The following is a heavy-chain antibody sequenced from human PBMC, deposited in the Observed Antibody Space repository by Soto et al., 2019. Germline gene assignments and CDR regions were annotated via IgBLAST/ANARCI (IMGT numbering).Heavy chain of an antibody. CDR1: GGSISSGEYY. V-gene: IGHV4-30-4*01. J-gene: IGHJ5*02. Sequence: PSETLSLTCNVSGGSISSGEYYWSWIRQPPGKGLEWIGYIYFSESTSYNPSLKSRVTISVDTSKNQFSLKLNSVTAADTAVYYCARSVLPWGQGTLVTVSS. CDR2: IYFSEST. CDR3: ARSVLP.